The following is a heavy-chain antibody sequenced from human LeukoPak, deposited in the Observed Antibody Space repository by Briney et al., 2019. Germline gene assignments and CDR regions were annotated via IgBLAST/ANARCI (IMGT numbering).Heavy chain of an antibody. D-gene: IGHD3-3*01. CDR2: VNPNSDGT. Sequence: ASVKVSCKASGYTFTGYDVHWVRQAPGQGLEWVGCVNPNSDGTNYAQKFQGRVTMTRDTSISTAYMELSRLRSDDTAVYYCARSNPFWSGYPFDYWGQGTLVTVSS. CDR3: ARSNPFWSGYPFDY. CDR1: GYTFTGYD. V-gene: IGHV1-2*02. J-gene: IGHJ4*02.